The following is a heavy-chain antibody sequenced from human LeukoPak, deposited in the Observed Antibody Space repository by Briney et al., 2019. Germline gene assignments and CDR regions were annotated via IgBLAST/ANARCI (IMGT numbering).Heavy chain of an antibody. Sequence: ASVKVSCEASGYTFTSYYMHWVRQAPGQGLEWMGIINPSGGSTSYAQKFQGRVTMTRDTSTSTVYVELSSLRSEDTAVYYCARGVAGANDAFDIWGQGTMVTVSS. CDR2: INPSGGST. J-gene: IGHJ3*02. V-gene: IGHV1-46*01. CDR3: ARGVAGANDAFDI. D-gene: IGHD6-19*01. CDR1: GYTFTSYY.